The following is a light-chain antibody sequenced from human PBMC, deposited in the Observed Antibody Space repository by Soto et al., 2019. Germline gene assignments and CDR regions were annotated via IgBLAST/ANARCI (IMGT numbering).Light chain of an antibody. CDR3: LISYSGAYVV. J-gene: IGLJ2*01. V-gene: IGLV7-46*01. Sequence: QAVVTQEPSLTVSPGGTVTLTCGSSTGAVSSGHYPSWFQQKPGQAPRTLIYDTSTKQSWTPARFSGSLLGGKGALTLSGPQPEDEADYYCLISYSGAYVVFGGGTKLTVL. CDR1: TGAVSSGHY. CDR2: DTS.